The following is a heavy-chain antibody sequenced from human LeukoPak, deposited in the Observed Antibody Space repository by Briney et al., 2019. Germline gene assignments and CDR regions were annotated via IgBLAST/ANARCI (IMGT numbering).Heavy chain of an antibody. D-gene: IGHD6-13*01. CDR3: VRDLTRVVAGGTIDY. Sequence: PGGSLRLSCAASGFTFSTYCMSWVRQAPGKGLEWVANINYGGSEKYYVDSVKGRFTISRDNAKNSVHLQMDSLRAEDTAFYYCVRDLTRVVAGGTIDYWGQGTLVTVSS. CDR1: GFTFSTYC. V-gene: IGHV3-7*01. CDR2: INYGGSEK. J-gene: IGHJ4*02.